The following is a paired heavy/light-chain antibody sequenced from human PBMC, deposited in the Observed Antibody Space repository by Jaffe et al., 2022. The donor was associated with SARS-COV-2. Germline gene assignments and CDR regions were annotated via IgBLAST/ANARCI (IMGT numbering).Light chain of an antibody. CDR1: QSVSSS. J-gene: IGKJ3*01. V-gene: IGKV3-15*01. CDR2: GAS. Sequence: EIVMTQSPATLSVSPGERATLSCRASQSVSSSVAWYQQKPGQAPRLVIYGASTRDTAIPARFSGSGSGTDFTLTISSLQSEDFAVYYCQQYNDWPLTFGPGTKVDIK. CDR3: QQYNDWPLT.
Heavy chain of an antibody. Sequence: EVQLVESGGVVVQPGGSLRLSCAASGFTFDDHTMHWVRQAPGKGLEWVSLITWDGSRTDYADSVKGRFIISRDNSKNSLYLQMNSLRTEDSALYYCVRDGQWLVLNYWGQGTLVTVSS. V-gene: IGHV3-43*01. J-gene: IGHJ4*02. CDR3: VRDGQWLVLNY. D-gene: IGHD6-19*01. CDR2: ITWDGSRT. CDR1: GFTFDDHT.